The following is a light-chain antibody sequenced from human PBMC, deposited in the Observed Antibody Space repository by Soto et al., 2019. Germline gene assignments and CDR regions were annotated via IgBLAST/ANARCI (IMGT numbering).Light chain of an antibody. J-gene: IGLJ3*02. CDR1: SSNIGSNY. Sequence: QSVLTQPPSASGTPGQRVTISCSGSSSNIGSNYVYWYQQLPETAPKLLIYRNNQRPSGVPDRFSGSKSGTSASLAISGLRSEDEADYYCVAWDDSLSGWVFGGGTKLTVL. CDR2: RNN. V-gene: IGLV1-47*01. CDR3: VAWDDSLSGWV.